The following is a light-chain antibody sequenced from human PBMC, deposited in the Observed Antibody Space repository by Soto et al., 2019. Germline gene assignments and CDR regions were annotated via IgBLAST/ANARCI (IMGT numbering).Light chain of an antibody. CDR2: WAS. J-gene: IGKJ1*01. CDR3: XXYHSAPQT. V-gene: IGKV4-1*01. Sequence: DIVMTQSPDSLAVSLGERATINCKSSQSVLYSPNNKNYLAWYQQKPGQPPKLLVYWASTRESGVPDRFSGXXSGXXXXXXXXXLQAXDAXXXXXXXYHSAPQTFGQGTKVEIK. CDR1: QSVLYSPNNKNY.